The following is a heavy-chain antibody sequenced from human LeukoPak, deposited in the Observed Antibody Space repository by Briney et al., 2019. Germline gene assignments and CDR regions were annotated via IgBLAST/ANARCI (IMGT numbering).Heavy chain of an antibody. CDR3: ASRSGSYYSYSFDM. CDR1: GFTFRNYW. V-gene: IGHV3-20*04. CDR2: INWNGGST. D-gene: IGHD1-26*01. Sequence: GGSLRLSCAASGFTFRNYWMSWVRQAPGKGLEWVSGINWNGGSTGYADSVKGRFTISRDNAKNSLYLQMNSLRAEDTAVYYCASRSGSYYSYSFDMWGQGTMVAVSS. J-gene: IGHJ3*02.